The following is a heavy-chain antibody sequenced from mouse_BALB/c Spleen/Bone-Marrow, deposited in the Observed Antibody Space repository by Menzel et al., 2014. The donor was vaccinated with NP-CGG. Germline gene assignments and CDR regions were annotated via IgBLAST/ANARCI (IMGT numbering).Heavy chain of an antibody. Sequence: VQLQESGAELMKPGASVKISCMATGYASSNYWIVWIKQRPGHGLEWIGEILPGSGSTDYNENFKGKAAFTADTSSNTAYMQLSSLTSADSAVYYCARVIYWYFDVWGAGTTVTISS. CDR3: ARVIYWYFDV. CDR1: GYASSNYW. J-gene: IGHJ1*01. V-gene: IGHV1-9*01. CDR2: ILPGSGST.